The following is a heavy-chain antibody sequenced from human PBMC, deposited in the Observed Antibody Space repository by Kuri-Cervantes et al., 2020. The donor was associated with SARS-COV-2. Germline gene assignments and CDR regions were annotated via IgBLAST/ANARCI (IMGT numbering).Heavy chain of an antibody. Sequence: ETLSLTCAASGFTVSSNYMSWVRQAPGKGLEWVSVIYSGGSTYYADSVKGRFTISRDNSKNTLYLQMNSLRSEDTAVYYCARSSSSSVYYYYYMDVWGKGTTVTVSS. CDR3: ARSSSSSVYYYYYMDV. J-gene: IGHJ6*03. CDR1: GFTVSSNY. CDR2: IYSGGST. V-gene: IGHV3-53*05. D-gene: IGHD6-6*01.